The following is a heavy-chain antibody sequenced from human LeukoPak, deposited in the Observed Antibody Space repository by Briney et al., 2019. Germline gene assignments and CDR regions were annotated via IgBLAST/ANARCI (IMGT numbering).Heavy chain of an antibody. CDR3: ARSSREAMYANGGVFDY. V-gene: IGHV3-7*01. D-gene: IGHD1-26*01. Sequence: GGSLRLSCAASGFTFSSHYMTWVRQAPGKGLEWVATIKQDGTEKHYVDSVSGRFTISRDNAKNSLLLQMNSLRAEDTAIYYCARSSREAMYANGGVFDYWGQGTLVTVSS. CDR2: IKQDGTEK. CDR1: GFTFSSHY. J-gene: IGHJ4*02.